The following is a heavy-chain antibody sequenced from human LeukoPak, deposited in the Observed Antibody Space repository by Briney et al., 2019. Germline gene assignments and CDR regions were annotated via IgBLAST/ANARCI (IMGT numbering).Heavy chain of an antibody. V-gene: IGHV4-39*01. D-gene: IGHD6-25*01. CDR2: IYDSGST. CDR3: ARGQRWGYYYGMDV. CDR1: GGSIRSSYYY. Sequence: PSETLSLTCTVSGGSIRSSYYYWGWIRQPPGKGLEWIGSIYDSGSTYYNPSLKGRVTISVDTSKNQFSLKLSSVTAADTAVYYCARGQRWGYYYGMDVWGQGTTVTVSS. J-gene: IGHJ6*02.